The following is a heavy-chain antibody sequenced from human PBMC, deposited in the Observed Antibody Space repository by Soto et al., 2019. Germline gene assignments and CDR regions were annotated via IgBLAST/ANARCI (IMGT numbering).Heavy chain of an antibody. CDR2: IYNGGNT. CDR3: AREGLYSSSDY. D-gene: IGHD6-6*01. J-gene: IGHJ4*02. Sequence: PGGSLRLSCAASGFTVITNYMSWVRQAPGKGLEWVSVIYNGGNTYYADSVKGRFTISTDNSKNTLYLQMNSLRVEDTAVYYCAREGLYSSSDYWGQGTLVT. CDR1: GFTVITNY. V-gene: IGHV3-53*01.